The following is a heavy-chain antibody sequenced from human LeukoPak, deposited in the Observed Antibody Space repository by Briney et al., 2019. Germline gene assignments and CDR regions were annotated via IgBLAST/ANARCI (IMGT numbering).Heavy chain of an antibody. CDR2: IYYDGTNK. V-gene: IGHV3-33*01. CDR1: GFTFSNFG. D-gene: IGHD3-3*01. CDR3: QSGSWDY. Sequence: GGSLRLSCAASGFTFSNFGMHWVRQAPGKGLEWVALIYYDGTNKYYGDSVKGRFTVSRDNSKSTLYLQMTNLRAEDTAVYYCQSGSWDYWGQGTVVTVSS. J-gene: IGHJ4*02.